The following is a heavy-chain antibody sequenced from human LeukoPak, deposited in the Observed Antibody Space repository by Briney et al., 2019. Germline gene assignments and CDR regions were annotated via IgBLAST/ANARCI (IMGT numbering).Heavy chain of an antibody. CDR1: GGSFSGYY. V-gene: IGHV4-34*01. Sequence: SETLSLTCAVYGGSFSGYYRSWIRQPPGKGLEWIGEINHGGSTNYNPSPKSRVTISVDTSKNQFSLKLSSVTAADTAVYYCARGMGGCSSTSCRRNNWFDPWGQGTLVTVSS. D-gene: IGHD2-2*01. CDR3: ARGMGGCSSTSCRRNNWFDP. CDR2: INHGGST. J-gene: IGHJ5*02.